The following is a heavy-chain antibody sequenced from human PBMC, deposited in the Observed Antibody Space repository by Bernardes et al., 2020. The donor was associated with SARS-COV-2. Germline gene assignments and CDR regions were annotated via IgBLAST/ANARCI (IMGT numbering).Heavy chain of an antibody. CDR2: INPSGGST. CDR1: GYTFTSYY. D-gene: IGHD2-15*01. CDR3: ARDGSRYCSGGSCYPGDFDY. J-gene: IGHJ4*02. Sequence: ASVKVSCKASGYTFTSYYMHWVRQAPGQGLEWMGIINPSGGSTSYAQKFQGRVTMTRDTSTSTVYMELSSLRSEDTAVYYCARDGSRYCSGGSCYPGDFDYWGQGTLVTVSS. V-gene: IGHV1-46*01.